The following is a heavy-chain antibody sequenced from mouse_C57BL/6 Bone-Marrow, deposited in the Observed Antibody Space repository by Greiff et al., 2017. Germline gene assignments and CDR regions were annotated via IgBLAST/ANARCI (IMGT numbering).Heavy chain of an antibody. CDR1: GYTFTSYW. Sequence: VQLQQPGAELVRPGTSVKLSCKASGYTFTSYWMHWVKQRPGQGLEWIGVIDPSDSYTNYNQKFKGKATLTVDTSSSPAYMQLSSLTSEDSAVYYCARDGYYDYFDYWGQGTTLTVS. CDR3: ARDGYYDYFDY. D-gene: IGHD2-3*01. J-gene: IGHJ2*01. CDR2: IDPSDSYT. V-gene: IGHV1-59*01.